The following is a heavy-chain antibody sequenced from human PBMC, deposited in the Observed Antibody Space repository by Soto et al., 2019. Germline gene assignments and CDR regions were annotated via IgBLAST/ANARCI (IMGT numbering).Heavy chain of an antibody. J-gene: IGHJ6*02. CDR1: GFTFSSYW. D-gene: IGHD5-18*01. CDR2: IKQDGSEK. CDR3: AREGFSYGYGYYYYHGMDV. V-gene: IGHV3-7*01. Sequence: GGSLRLSCAASGFTFSSYWMSWVRQAPGKGLEWVANIKQDGSEKYYVDSVKGRFTISRDNAKNTLYLQIDSLRAEDTAVYYCAREGFSYGYGYYYYHGMDVWGQGTTVTVS.